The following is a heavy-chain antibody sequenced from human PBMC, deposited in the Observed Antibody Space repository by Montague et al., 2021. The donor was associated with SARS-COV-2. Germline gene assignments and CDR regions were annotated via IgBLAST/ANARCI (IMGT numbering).Heavy chain of an antibody. CDR3: ARGSFCSGTHCHNRSGFGH. J-gene: IGHJ4*03. CDR1: GGSLGNFY. D-gene: IGHD2-15*01. V-gene: IGHV4-34*01. CDR2: INHRGIT. Sequence: SETLSLTCAVQGGSLGNFYWNWIRQSPGKGLEWIGEINHRGITNYNPSLKSRVTISADTSKDEVSLQLISMIDADGAVYYCARGSFCSGTHCHNRSGFGHWGQGTLVTVSS.